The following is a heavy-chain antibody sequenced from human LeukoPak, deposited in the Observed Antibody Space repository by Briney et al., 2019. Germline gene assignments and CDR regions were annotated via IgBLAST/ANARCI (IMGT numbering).Heavy chain of an antibody. CDR2: MEKELNGYAT. CDR3: TRDGGTYNWLDP. CDR1: GFTFSDSS. D-gene: IGHD1-26*01. J-gene: IGHJ5*02. Sequence: GGSLRLSCAASGFTFSDSSVHWVRQSSGKGLEWIGLMEKELNGYATAYAASVRGRFTISRDDSQNTAYLQMDSLKTEDTALYYCTRDGGTYNWLDPWGQGTLVTVSS. V-gene: IGHV3-73*01.